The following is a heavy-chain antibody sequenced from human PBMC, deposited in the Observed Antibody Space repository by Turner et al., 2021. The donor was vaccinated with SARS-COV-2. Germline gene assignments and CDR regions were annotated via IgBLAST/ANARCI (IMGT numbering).Heavy chain of an antibody. CDR1: GITFSSYG. D-gene: IGHD6-19*01. J-gene: IGHJ4*02. V-gene: IGHV3-30*18. CDR2: ISYDGSNK. CDR3: SKDLGSGWH. Sequence: QVQLVESGGGVVLTGRPLRLSCAAYGITFSSYGMHWVRQAPGKGLEWMALISYDGSNKYYADSVKSRFTISRDNSKNTLYLQMNSLRAEYTSVYYCSKDLGSGWHWGQGTLVTVSS.